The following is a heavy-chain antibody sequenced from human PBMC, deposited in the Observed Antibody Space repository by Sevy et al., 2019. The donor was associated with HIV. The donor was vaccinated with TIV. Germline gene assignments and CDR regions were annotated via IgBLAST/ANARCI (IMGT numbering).Heavy chain of an antibody. Sequence: SETLSLTCAVYGGSFSGYYWSWIRQPPGKGLEWIGEINHSGSTNYNPSLKSRVTISVDTSKNQFSLKLSSVTAADTAVYYCAGGYCSGGSGYTTGNYYGMDVWGQGTTVTVSS. CDR2: INHSGST. V-gene: IGHV4-34*01. CDR1: GGSFSGYY. D-gene: IGHD2-15*01. J-gene: IGHJ6*02. CDR3: AGGYCSGGSGYTTGNYYGMDV.